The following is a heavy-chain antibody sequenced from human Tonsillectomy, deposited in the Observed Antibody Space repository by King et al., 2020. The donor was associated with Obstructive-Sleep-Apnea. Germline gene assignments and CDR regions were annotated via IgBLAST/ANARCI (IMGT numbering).Heavy chain of an antibody. V-gene: IGHV1-2*02. Sequence: QLVQSGAEVKKPGASVKVSCKASGYTFTGYYMHWVRQAPGQGLEWMGWINPNSGGTNYAEKFKGRGTMTRDTSISTAYMELSRLRSYDTAVYYCARNYYDSSGYYYYFQHWGQGTLVTVSS. J-gene: IGHJ1*01. CDR1: GYTFTGYY. CDR2: INPNSGGT. CDR3: ARNYYDSSGYYYYFQH. D-gene: IGHD3-22*01.